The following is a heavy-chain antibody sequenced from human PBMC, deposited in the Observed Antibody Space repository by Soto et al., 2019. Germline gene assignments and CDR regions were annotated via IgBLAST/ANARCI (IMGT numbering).Heavy chain of an antibody. Sequence: PSETLSLTCAVSGGSISSSNWWSWVRQPPGKGLEWIGEIYHSGSTNYNPSLKSRVTISVDKSKNQFSLKLSSVTAADTAVYYCAGRYYDFWSGYYQADYYYGMDVWGQGTTVTVSS. CDR3: AGRYYDFWSGYYQADYYYGMDV. J-gene: IGHJ6*02. V-gene: IGHV4-4*02. D-gene: IGHD3-3*01. CDR2: IYHSGST. CDR1: GGSISSSNW.